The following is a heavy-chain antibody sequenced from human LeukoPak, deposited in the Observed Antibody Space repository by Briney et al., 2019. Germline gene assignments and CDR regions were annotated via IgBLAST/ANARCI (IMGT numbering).Heavy chain of an antibody. CDR3: AIRAVSSSSSWYVFGD. CDR1: GYAFTTYW. V-gene: IGHV5-51*01. J-gene: IGHJ4*02. D-gene: IGHD6-13*01. CDR2: IYPGDSDT. Sequence: PGESLKISCKGSGYAFTTYWIGWVRQMPGKGLEGRGIIYPGDSDTRYNPSFQGQVTISVDKSISTAYLQWSSLKASDTAMYYCAIRAVSSSSSWYVFGDWGQGTLVTVSS.